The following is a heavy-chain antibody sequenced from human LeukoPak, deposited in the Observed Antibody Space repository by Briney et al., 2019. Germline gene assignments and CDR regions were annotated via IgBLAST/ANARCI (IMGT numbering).Heavy chain of an antibody. J-gene: IGHJ4*02. V-gene: IGHV3-15*01. CDR2: IKSKTDGGTT. CDR3: TTVGYCTNGECYGFDY. D-gene: IGHD2-8*01. Sequence: GGSLRLSCAASGFTFRNAWMSWVRQAREKGLEWVGRIKSKTDGGTTDYAAPVKGRFTISRDDSKNTQYLQMNSLKAEDTAVYYCTTVGYCTNGECYGFDYWGQGTLATVSS. CDR1: GFTFRNAW.